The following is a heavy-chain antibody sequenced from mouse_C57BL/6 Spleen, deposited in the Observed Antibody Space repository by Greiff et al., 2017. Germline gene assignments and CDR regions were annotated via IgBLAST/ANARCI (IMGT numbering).Heavy chain of an antibody. J-gene: IGHJ2*01. CDR1: GYTFTSYW. Sequence: VQLQQSGAELVRPGTSVKLSCKASGYTFTSYWMHWVKQRPGQGLEWIGVIDPSDSYTNYNQKFKGKATLTVDTSSSTAYMQLSSLTSEDSAVYYCASPLITTVVLDYWGQGTTLTVSS. CDR2: IDPSDSYT. D-gene: IGHD1-1*01. V-gene: IGHV1-59*01. CDR3: ASPLITTVVLDY.